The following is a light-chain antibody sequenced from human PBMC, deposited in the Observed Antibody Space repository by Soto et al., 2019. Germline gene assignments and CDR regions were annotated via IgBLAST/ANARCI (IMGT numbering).Light chain of an antibody. CDR1: QSISSW. V-gene: IGKV1-5*01. CDR3: QQYNSYWT. Sequence: DIQMTQSPPTLSASVGDRVTITCRASQSISSWLAWYQQKPGKAPKLLIYDASSLESGVPSRFSGSGSGTEFTLTISSLQPDDFATYYCQQYNSYWTFCQGTKVDIK. J-gene: IGKJ1*01. CDR2: DAS.